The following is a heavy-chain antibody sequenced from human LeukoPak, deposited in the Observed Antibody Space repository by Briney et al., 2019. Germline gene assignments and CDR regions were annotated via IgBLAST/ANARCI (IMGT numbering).Heavy chain of an antibody. D-gene: IGHD1-26*01. CDR1: GASITSGTDY. CDR3: ARSGGSDPYYYFYYYMDV. CDR2: LYSTGST. Sequence: PSETLSLTCTVSGASITSGTDYWSWIRQPAGKGLEWIGRLYSTGSTNDNPSLKSRLTISADTSKNQFSLKLTSVTAADTAVYYCARSGGSDPYYYFYYYMDVWGKGTTVTVSS. J-gene: IGHJ6*03. V-gene: IGHV4-61*02.